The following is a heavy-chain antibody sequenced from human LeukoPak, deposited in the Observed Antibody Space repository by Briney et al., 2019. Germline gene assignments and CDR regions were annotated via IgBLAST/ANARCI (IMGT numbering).Heavy chain of an antibody. V-gene: IGHV3-23*01. CDR2: ISGDGYTA. Sequence: GGSLRLSCAASGFTFSSSAMTWVRQAPGKGLECVASISGDGYTALYADSVKGRFSVSRDNSKNTLYLQMSSLSVEDTAVYYCAKAAPYYLDFWGQGTLVTVSS. CDR3: AKAAPYYLDF. J-gene: IGHJ4*02. CDR1: GFTFSSSA. D-gene: IGHD3-16*01.